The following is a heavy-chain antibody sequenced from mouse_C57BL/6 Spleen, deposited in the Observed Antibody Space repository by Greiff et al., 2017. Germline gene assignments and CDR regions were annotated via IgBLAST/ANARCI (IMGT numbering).Heavy chain of an antibody. V-gene: IGHV5-17*01. Sequence: EVQLVEPGGGLVKPGGSLKLSCAASGFTFSDYGMHWVRQAPEKGLEWVAYISSGSSTIYYADTVKGRFTISRDNAKNTPFLQITSLRSEDTSMYYCARELRFDYWGQGTTLTVSS. J-gene: IGHJ2*01. D-gene: IGHD1-1*01. CDR2: ISSGSSTI. CDR3: ARELRFDY. CDR1: GFTFSDYG.